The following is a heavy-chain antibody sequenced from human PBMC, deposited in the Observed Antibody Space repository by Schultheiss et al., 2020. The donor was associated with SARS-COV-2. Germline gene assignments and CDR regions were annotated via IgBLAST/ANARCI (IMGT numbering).Heavy chain of an antibody. CDR2: MNPNSGNT. D-gene: IGHD4-17*01. Sequence: ASVKVSCKASGYTFTSYDINWVRQATGQGLEWMGWMNPNSGNTGYAQKHQGRVTMTTDTSTSTAYMELRSLRSDDTAVYYCARARGATTVTTPLALDFDYWGQGALVTVAS. CDR3: ARARGATTVTTPLALDFDY. J-gene: IGHJ4*02. CDR1: GYTFTSYD. V-gene: IGHV1-8*01.